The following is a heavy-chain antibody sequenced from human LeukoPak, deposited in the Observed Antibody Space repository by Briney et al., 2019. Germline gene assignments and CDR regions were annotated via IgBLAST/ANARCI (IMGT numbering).Heavy chain of an antibody. Sequence: ASVKVSCKASGYTSTSYYMHWVRQAPGQGLEWMGIINPSGGSTSYAQKFQGRVTMTRDMSTSTVYMELSSLRSEDTAVYYCARDGMGATPPNDAFDIWGQGTMVTVSS. V-gene: IGHV1-46*01. D-gene: IGHD1-26*01. CDR3: ARDGMGATPPNDAFDI. CDR1: GYTSTSYY. J-gene: IGHJ3*02. CDR2: INPSGGST.